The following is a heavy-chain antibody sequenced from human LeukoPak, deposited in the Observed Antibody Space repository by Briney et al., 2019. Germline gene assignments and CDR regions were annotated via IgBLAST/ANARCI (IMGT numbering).Heavy chain of an antibody. Sequence: PSETLSLTCTVSGGSISSYYWSWIRQPPGKGLEWIGYIYYSGSTNYNPSLKIRVTISVDASKNQFSLKLSSVTAADTAVYYCARDQGSYDSSGYLYYYYMDVWGKGTTVTVSS. CDR2: IYYSGST. D-gene: IGHD3-22*01. J-gene: IGHJ6*03. V-gene: IGHV4-59*01. CDR1: GGSISSYY. CDR3: ARDQGSYDSSGYLYYYYMDV.